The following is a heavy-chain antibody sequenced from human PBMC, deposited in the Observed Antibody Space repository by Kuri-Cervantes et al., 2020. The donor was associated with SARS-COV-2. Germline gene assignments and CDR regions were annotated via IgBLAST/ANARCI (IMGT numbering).Heavy chain of an antibody. Sequence: GSLRLSCAVSGYSISSGYYWGWIRQPPGKGLEWIGSIYHSGSTYYNPSLKSRVTISVDTSKNQFSLKLSSVTAADTAVYYCARHTVYGDYTLDYWGQGTLVTVSS. CDR3: ARHTVYGDYTLDY. CDR2: IYHSGST. V-gene: IGHV4-38-2*01. J-gene: IGHJ4*02. D-gene: IGHD4-17*01. CDR1: GYSISSGYY.